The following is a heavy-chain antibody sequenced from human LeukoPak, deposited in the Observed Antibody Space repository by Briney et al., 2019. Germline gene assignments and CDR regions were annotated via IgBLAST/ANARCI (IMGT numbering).Heavy chain of an antibody. CDR3: ARDGEYSGSYYFDY. V-gene: IGHV1-69*13. CDR1: GGTFSSYT. Sequence: GASVKVSCKASGGTFSSYTISWVRQAPGQGLEWMGGIIPIFGTANYAQKFQGRVTITADESTSTAYMELSSLRSEDTAVYYCARDGEYSGSYYFDYWGQGTLVTVSS. CDR2: IIPIFGTA. D-gene: IGHD1-26*01. J-gene: IGHJ4*02.